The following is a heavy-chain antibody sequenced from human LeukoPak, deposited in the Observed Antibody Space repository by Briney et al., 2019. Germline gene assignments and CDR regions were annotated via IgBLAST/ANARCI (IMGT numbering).Heavy chain of an antibody. Sequence: ASVKVSCTASGYTFTGYYMHWVRQAPGQGLEWMGWINPNSGGTDYAQKFQGRVTMTRDTSISTAYMELSRLRSDDTAVYYCARVYCSSTSCYHFDYWGQGTLVTVSS. V-gene: IGHV1-2*02. CDR1: GYTFTGYY. J-gene: IGHJ4*02. CDR2: INPNSGGT. CDR3: ARVYCSSTSCYHFDY. D-gene: IGHD2-2*01.